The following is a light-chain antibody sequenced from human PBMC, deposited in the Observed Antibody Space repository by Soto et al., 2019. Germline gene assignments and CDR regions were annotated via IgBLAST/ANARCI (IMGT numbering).Light chain of an antibody. J-gene: IGKJ4*01. CDR1: QSVRSN. Sequence: EIVMPQSPATLSVSPGERATLFCRASQSVRSNFLAWYQQKPGQAPRLLIYSASTRATDIPARFSGSGSGTEFTLTISSLQSEDFAVYYCQQYSAWPLTFGGGTKVEIK. V-gene: IGKV3-15*01. CDR3: QQYSAWPLT. CDR2: SAS.